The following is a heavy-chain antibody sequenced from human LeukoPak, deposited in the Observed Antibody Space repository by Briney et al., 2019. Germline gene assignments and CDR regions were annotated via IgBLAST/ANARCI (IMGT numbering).Heavy chain of an antibody. V-gene: IGHV3-21*01. CDR2: ISSSSSYI. D-gene: IGHD3-3*01. CDR3: AREITIFGENYLDY. CDR1: GFTFSSYS. Sequence: GGSLRLSCAASGFTFSSYSMNWVRQAPGKGLEWVSSISSSSSYIYYADSVKGRFTISRDNAKNSLCLQMNSLRAEDTAVYYCAREITIFGENYLDYWGQGTLVTVSS. J-gene: IGHJ4*02.